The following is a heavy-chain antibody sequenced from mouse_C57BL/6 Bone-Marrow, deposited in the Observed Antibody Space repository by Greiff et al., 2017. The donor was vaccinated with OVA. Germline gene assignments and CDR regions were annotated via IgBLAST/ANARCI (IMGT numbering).Heavy chain of an antibody. CDR2: IDPENGDT. V-gene: IGHV14-4*01. CDR1: GFNIKDDY. D-gene: IGHD2-3*01. Sequence: VQLQQSGAELVRPGASVKLSCTASGFNIKDDYMHWVKQRPEQGLEWIGWIDPENGDTEYASKFQGKATITADTSSNPAYLQLSSLTSEDTAVYYCTDHGYSAWFAYWGQGTLVTVSA. J-gene: IGHJ3*01. CDR3: TDHGYSAWFAY.